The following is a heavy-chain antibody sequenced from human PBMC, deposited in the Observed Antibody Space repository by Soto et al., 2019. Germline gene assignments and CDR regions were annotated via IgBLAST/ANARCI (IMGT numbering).Heavy chain of an antibody. Sequence: EVRLVESGGGLAKPGRSLRLSCITSGFIFGDYSMSWFRQAPGKGLEWVACIRSKAYGETTEYAASVKGRFTISRDDSKDIAYLQVNSLKTEDTAVYYCSRNSDYAFVQAVDFDYWGQGTPVTVSS. D-gene: IGHD4-4*01. CDR2: IRSKAYGETT. CDR1: GFIFGDYS. V-gene: IGHV3-49*05. J-gene: IGHJ4*02. CDR3: SRNSDYAFVQAVDFDY.